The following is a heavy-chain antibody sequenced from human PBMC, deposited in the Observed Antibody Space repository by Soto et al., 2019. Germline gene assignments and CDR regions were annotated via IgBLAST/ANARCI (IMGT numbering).Heavy chain of an antibody. CDR2: IYPGDSDT. J-gene: IGHJ4*02. V-gene: IGHV5-51*01. CDR3: TRQVPYSLGPQPDC. D-gene: IGHD4-4*01. CDR1: GYNFTSYW. Sequence: GESLKNSCKGSGYNFTSYWIGWVRQMPGKGLEWMGIIYPGDSDTRYSPSFQGQVTISADKSISTAYLQWNSLKASDTAMYYCTRQVPYSLGPQPDCWGQGTQVTVSS.